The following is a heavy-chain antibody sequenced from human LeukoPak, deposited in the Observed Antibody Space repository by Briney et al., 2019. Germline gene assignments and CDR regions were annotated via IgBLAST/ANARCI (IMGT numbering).Heavy chain of an antibody. J-gene: IGHJ4*02. CDR3: ARHHNYYLDY. V-gene: IGHV3-48*04. CDR2: ISSSSNTI. D-gene: IGHD3-10*01. Sequence: GGSLRLSCAASGFTFSGYHMNWVRQAPGKGLEWVSYISSSSNTIYYADSVKGRFTISRDNAKNTLYLQMNSLRAEDTAVYYCARHHNYYLDYWGQGTLVTVSS. CDR1: GFTFSGYH.